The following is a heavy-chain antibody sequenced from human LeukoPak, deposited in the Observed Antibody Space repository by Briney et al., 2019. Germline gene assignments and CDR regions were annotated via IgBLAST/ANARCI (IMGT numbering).Heavy chain of an antibody. CDR2: INPTGGST. Sequence: ASVKVSCKASGYTFTSYYMHWVRQALGQGLGWMGLINPTGGSTGYAQKFQGRVTMTRDMSTSTDYMELSSLRSEDTAIYYCARDNSVGDNAWWFDPWGQGTLVTVSS. CDR1: GYTFTSYY. D-gene: IGHD1-26*01. J-gene: IGHJ5*02. CDR3: ARDNSVGDNAWWFDP. V-gene: IGHV1-46*01.